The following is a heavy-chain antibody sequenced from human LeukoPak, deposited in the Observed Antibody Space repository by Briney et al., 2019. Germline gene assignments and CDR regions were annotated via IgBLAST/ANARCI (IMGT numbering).Heavy chain of an antibody. D-gene: IGHD4-17*01. J-gene: IGHJ4*02. Sequence: GGSLRLSCAASGFTLSNAWMSWVRQAPGKGLEWVGRIKTKTDGGTTDYAAPVNGRFTISRDDSKNTLYLQMNSLKTDDSAVYFCSTSLTTPFDYWGQGTLVTVSS. CDR1: GFTLSNAW. CDR2: IKTKTDGGTT. CDR3: STSLTTPFDY. V-gene: IGHV3-15*01.